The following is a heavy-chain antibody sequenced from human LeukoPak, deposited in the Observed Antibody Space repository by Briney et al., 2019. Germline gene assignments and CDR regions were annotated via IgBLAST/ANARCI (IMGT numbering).Heavy chain of an antibody. CDR2: INHSGST. D-gene: IGHD3-10*01. V-gene: IGHV4-34*01. J-gene: IGHJ4*02. CDR1: GGSFSGYY. Sequence: MPSETLSLTCAVYGGSFSGYYWSWIRQPPGKGLEWIGEINHSGSTNYNPSLKSQVTISVDTSKNQFSLKLSSVTAADTAVYYCAYGSGSYYRDYWGQGTLVTVSS. CDR3: AYGSGSYYRDY.